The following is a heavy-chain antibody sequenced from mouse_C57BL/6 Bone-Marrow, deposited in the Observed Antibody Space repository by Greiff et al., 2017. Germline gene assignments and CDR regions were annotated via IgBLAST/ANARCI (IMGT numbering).Heavy chain of an antibody. CDR2: ISGGGGNT. Sequence: EVKLVESGGGLVKPGGSLTLSCAASGFTFSSYTMSWVRQTPEKRLEWVATISGGGGNTYYPDSVKGRFTISRDNAKNTLYLQMSSLRSEDTALYYCARPSYGSSYYYAMDYWGQGTSVTVSS. J-gene: IGHJ4*01. V-gene: IGHV5-9*01. D-gene: IGHD1-1*01. CDR1: GFTFSSYT. CDR3: ARPSYGSSYYYAMDY.